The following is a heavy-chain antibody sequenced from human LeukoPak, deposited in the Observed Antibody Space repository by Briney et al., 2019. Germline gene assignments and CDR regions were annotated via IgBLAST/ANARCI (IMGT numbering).Heavy chain of an antibody. V-gene: IGHV4-59*01. CDR3: ARGSGWLPNS. D-gene: IGHD6-13*01. Sequence: PSETLSLTCTVSGGSISGYYWNWIRQPPGKGLEWIGYIYYSGSTNYNPSLKSRVPISIDTSKDQFSLKLRSVTAADTAVYYCARGSGWLPNSWGQGTLVTVSS. CDR1: GGSISGYY. CDR2: IYYSGST. J-gene: IGHJ4*02.